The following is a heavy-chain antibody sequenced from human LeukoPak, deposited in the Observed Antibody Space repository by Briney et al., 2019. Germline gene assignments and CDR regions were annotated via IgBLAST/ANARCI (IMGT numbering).Heavy chain of an antibody. Sequence: GRSLRLFLVVSGIILSDHGMHWVGQAPGKGLEWVAFIRYDGSNKYYVDSVKGRFILSRDISKNTLYLQMDSLRPEDTAVYYCAKESFDIYGPRFDYWGQGTQVTVSS. CDR1: GIILSDHG. D-gene: IGHD5-18*01. CDR2: IRYDGSNK. J-gene: IGHJ4*02. CDR3: AKESFDIYGPRFDY. V-gene: IGHV3-30*02.